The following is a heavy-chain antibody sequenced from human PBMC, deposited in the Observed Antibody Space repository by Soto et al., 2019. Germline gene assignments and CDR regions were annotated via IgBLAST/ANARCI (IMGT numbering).Heavy chain of an antibody. CDR3: ARGPGRLLYYSYYYYGMDV. CDR2: INHSGST. V-gene: IGHV4-34*01. CDR1: GGSFSGYY. D-gene: IGHD2-2*02. Sequence: PSETLSLTCAVSGGSFSGYYWSWIRQPPGKGLEWIGEINHSGSTNYNPSLKSRVTISVDTSKNQFSLKLSSVTAADTAVYYYARGPGRLLYYSYYYYGMDVWGQGTTVTVSS. J-gene: IGHJ6*02.